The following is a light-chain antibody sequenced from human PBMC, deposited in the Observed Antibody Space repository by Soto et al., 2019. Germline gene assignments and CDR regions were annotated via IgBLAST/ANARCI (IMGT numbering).Light chain of an antibody. V-gene: IGKV1-5*01. CDR2: DAS. CDR3: QQCKSYSPGA. Sequence: DIPITQYPSTLSASVGYRVTITFRASQSISSGLAWYQQKPGKPPKLLIYDASSLESGVPSRFSDSGSGTEFTLTISSLQADNFATYYSQQCKSYSPGAFSPGTKVDIK. J-gene: IGKJ1*01. CDR1: QSISSG.